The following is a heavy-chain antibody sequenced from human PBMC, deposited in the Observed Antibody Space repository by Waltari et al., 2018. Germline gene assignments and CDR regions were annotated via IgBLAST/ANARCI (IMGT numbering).Heavy chain of an antibody. Sequence: QVQLQQWGAGLLKPSETLSLTCAVYGGSFSGYYWSWIRQPPGKGLEWIGEINHSGSTNYNPSLKSRVIISVDTSKNQFSLKLSSVTAADTAVYYCARVTGYSSSWYDYWGQGTLVTVSS. CDR2: INHSGST. CDR3: ARVTGYSSSWYDY. D-gene: IGHD6-13*01. V-gene: IGHV4-34*01. J-gene: IGHJ4*02. CDR1: GGSFSGYY.